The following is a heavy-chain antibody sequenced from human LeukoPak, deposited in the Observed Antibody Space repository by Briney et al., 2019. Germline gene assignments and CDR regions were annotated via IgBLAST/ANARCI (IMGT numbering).Heavy chain of an antibody. CDR2: IGGSSDFT. CDR3: AKDQYGGNPQYYFDY. Sequence: GGSLRLSCAASGFTFSSYAMSWVRQAPGKGLEWVSAIGGSSDFTYYAEDVKGRFTISRDNSKKTLYLQMNSLRAEDTAVYYCAKDQYGGNPQYYFDYWGQGTLVTVSS. D-gene: IGHD4-23*01. CDR1: GFTFSSYA. J-gene: IGHJ4*02. V-gene: IGHV3-23*01.